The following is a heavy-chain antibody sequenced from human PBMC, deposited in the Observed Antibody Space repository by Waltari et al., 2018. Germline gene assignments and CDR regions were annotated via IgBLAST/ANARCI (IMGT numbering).Heavy chain of an antibody. J-gene: IGHJ3*02. V-gene: IGHV6-1*01. CDR2: ADDWSEWSY. Sequence: QVQLHQSGPGLVKPSQTLSLTCANSGGRVSIKGAAWNWYRLSPSIGLEWLGRADDWSEWSYDYALSVTSRIVIDPDTSKNQGSLQLNSVTPEDTAVYYCARGRDNAFDIWGQGTMVTVSS. CDR3: ARGRDNAFDI. CDR1: GGRVSIKGAA.